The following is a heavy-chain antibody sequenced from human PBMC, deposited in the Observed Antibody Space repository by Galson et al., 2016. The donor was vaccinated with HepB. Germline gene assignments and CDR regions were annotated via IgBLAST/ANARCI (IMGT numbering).Heavy chain of an antibody. Sequence: SVKVSCKVSGYTLSDVSIHWVRQAPGKGLEWMGGFDAEFDETIYAQKFQGRATMTEDTSTDTGYMELSSLRSEDTAVYYCVTEVDTTRAFDIWGQGTMVSVSS. CDR3: VTEVDTTRAFDI. CDR2: FDAEFDET. V-gene: IGHV1-24*01. CDR1: GYTLSDVS. J-gene: IGHJ3*02. D-gene: IGHD5-18*01.